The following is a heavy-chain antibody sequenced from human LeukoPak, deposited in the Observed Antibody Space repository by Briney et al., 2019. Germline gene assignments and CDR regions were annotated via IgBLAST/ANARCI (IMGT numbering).Heavy chain of an antibody. J-gene: IGHJ4*02. Sequence: GGSLRLSCAASGFTFSDYYMSWIRQAPGKGLEWLSYFGSSDSPIYYADSVKGRFTISRDNAKNSLYLQMSSLRAEDTAVYYCARSIGAGNSVYFDYWGQGTLVTVSS. V-gene: IGHV3-11*01. CDR2: FGSSDSPI. CDR3: ARSIGAGNSVYFDY. CDR1: GFTFSDYY. D-gene: IGHD4-23*01.